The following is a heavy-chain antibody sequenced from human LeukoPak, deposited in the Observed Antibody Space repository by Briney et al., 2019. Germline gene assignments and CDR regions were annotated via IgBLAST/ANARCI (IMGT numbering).Heavy chain of an antibody. Sequence: ASVKVSCKASGGTVSSYVISWVRQAPGQGLEWMGGIIPIFGTANYAQKFQGRVTITADESTSTAYMELSSLRSEDTAVYYCAARDDFGWFDPWGQGTLVTVSS. CDR1: GGTVSSYV. CDR2: IIPIFGTA. V-gene: IGHV1-69*13. CDR3: AARDDFGWFDP. J-gene: IGHJ5*02. D-gene: IGHD3/OR15-3a*01.